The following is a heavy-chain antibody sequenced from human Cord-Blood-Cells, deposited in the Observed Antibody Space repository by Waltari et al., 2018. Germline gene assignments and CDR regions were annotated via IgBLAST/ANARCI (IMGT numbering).Heavy chain of an antibody. V-gene: IGHV1-2*02. J-gene: IGHJ4*02. Sequence: QVQLVQSGAEVKKPGAPVKVSCKALGSTFTRYYLHWGRQAPGQGLEWMGWINPNSGGTNYAQKFQGRVTMTRDTSISTAYMELSRLRSDDTAMYYCAREIDSGYDFDYWGQGTLVTVSS. CDR2: INPNSGGT. D-gene: IGHD5-12*01. CDR1: GSTFTRYY. CDR3: AREIDSGYDFDY.